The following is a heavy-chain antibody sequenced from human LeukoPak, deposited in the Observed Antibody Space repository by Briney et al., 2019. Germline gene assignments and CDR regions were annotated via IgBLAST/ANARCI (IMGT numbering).Heavy chain of an antibody. CDR2: ISGSGGST. V-gene: IGHV3-23*01. J-gene: IGHJ5*02. CDR3: AKDSNVLLWFWESTGNWFDP. D-gene: IGHD3-10*01. Sequence: GGSLRLSCAASGFTFSSYAMSWVRQAPGKGLEWVSAISGSGGSTYYADSVKGRFTISRDNSKNTLYLQMNSLRAEDTAVYYCAKDSNVLLWFWESTGNWFDPWGQGTLVTVSS. CDR1: GFTFSSYA.